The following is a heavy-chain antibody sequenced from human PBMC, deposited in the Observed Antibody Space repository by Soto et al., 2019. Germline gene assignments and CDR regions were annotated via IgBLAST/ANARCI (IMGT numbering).Heavy chain of an antibody. Sequence: SQTLALTCAISGDSVSSNSAAWNWIRQSPSRGLEWLGSTYYRSKWYNDYAVSVKSRITINPDTSKNQFSLQLNSVTPEDTAVYYCARDPVGGVATIIRYYYYYGMDVWGQGTTVTVSS. CDR3: ARDPVGGVATIIRYYYYYGMDV. CDR2: TYYRSKWYN. D-gene: IGHD5-12*01. J-gene: IGHJ6*02. V-gene: IGHV6-1*01. CDR1: GDSVSSNSAA.